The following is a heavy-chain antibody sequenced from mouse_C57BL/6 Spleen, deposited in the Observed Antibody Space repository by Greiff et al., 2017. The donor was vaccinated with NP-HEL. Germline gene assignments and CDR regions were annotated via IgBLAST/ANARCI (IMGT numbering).Heavy chain of an antibody. Sequence: QVQLQQPGAELVKPGASVKLSCKASGYTFTSYWMHWVKQRPGQGLEWIGMIHPNSGSTNYNEKFKSKATLTVDKSSSTAYMQLSSLTSRDSAVYYCASFTTVVATDYFDYWGQGTTLTVSS. D-gene: IGHD1-1*01. V-gene: IGHV1-64*01. J-gene: IGHJ2*01. CDR3: ASFTTVVATDYFDY. CDR2: IHPNSGST. CDR1: GYTFTSYW.